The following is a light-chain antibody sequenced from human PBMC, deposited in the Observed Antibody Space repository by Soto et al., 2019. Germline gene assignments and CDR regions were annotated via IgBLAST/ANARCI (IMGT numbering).Light chain of an antibody. CDR3: SSYRCGSSLAV. J-gene: IGLJ1*01. V-gene: IGLV2-14*01. Sequence: QSVLTQPASVSASPGQSITLSCTGTSSDVGGYDFVSWYQQRPGKAPKLVIFEVRNRPSGISDRFSGSKSVNTASLTISGLQADDEADYYCSSYRCGSSLAVFGTGTKLTVL. CDR1: SSDVGGYDF. CDR2: EVR.